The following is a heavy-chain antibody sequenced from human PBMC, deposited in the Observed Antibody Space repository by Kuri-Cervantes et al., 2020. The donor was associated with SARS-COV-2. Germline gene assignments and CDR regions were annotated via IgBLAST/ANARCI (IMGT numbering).Heavy chain of an antibody. CDR3: ARDRIGFHDS. CDR2: ISYDGSNK. CDR1: GFTFISYA. J-gene: IGHJ4*02. Sequence: GESLKISCAASGFTFISYAMHWVRQAPGKGLEWVAVISYDGSNKYFAESVKGRFTISGDNSKNTLYLQMSSLRAEDTAMYYCARDRIGFHDSWGQGTLVTVSS. V-gene: IGHV3-30-3*01. D-gene: IGHD3-22*01.